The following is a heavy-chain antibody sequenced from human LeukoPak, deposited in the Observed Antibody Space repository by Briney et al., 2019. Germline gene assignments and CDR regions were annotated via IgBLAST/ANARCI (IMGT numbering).Heavy chain of an antibody. J-gene: IGHJ4*02. V-gene: IGHV4-39*07. CDR1: GGSISSSSYY. CDR3: ARDEGDSGTFGY. Sequence: KASETLSLTCTVSGGSISSSSYYWGWIRQPPGKGLEWIGSIYYSGSTYYNPSLKSRVTISVDTSKNQFSLKLSSVTAADTAVYYCARDEGDSGTFGYWGQGTQVTVSS. D-gene: IGHD1-26*01. CDR2: IYYSGST.